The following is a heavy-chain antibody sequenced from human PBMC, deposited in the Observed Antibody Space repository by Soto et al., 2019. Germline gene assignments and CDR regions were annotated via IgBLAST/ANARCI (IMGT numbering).Heavy chain of an antibody. CDR3: ARQQLGSDYFDY. D-gene: IGHD6-13*01. J-gene: IGHJ4*02. CDR2: IIPIFGTA. CDR1: GGTFSSYA. V-gene: IGHV1-69*01. Sequence: QVQLVQSGAEVKKPGSSVKVSCKASGGTFSSYAISWVRQAPGQGLEWMGGIIPIFGTANNAQKFQGRVTITADESPSTDYMELSRLRSEDTAVYYCARQQLGSDYFDYWGQGTLVTVSS.